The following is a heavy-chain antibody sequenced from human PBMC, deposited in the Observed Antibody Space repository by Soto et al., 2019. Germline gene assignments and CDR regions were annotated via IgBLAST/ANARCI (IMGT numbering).Heavy chain of an antibody. D-gene: IGHD5-12*01. CDR1: GFTFSSYV. Sequence: EVQLLESGGGLVQPGGSLRLSCAASGFTFSSYVMSWVRQAPGKGLEWVSAISGSGSGTYYADSAKGRFTISRDNSKNTLNVQMNSLRAEDTAVYYCVKGRSGYDFDYWGQGTLVTVSS. V-gene: IGHV3-23*01. CDR3: VKGRSGYDFDY. J-gene: IGHJ4*02. CDR2: ISGSGSGT.